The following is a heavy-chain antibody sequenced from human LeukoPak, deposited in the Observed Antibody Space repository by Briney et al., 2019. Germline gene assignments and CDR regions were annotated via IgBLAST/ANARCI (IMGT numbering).Heavy chain of an antibody. Sequence: PGGSLRLSCAASGFTFSSYAMSWVRQAPGKGLEWVSAISGSGGSTYYADSVKGRFTISRDNSKNTLYLQMNSLRAEDTAVYYCAKNTGASAYYYYYMDVWGKGTSVTVSS. J-gene: IGHJ6*03. CDR1: GFTFSSYA. CDR2: ISGSGGST. D-gene: IGHD1-14*01. CDR3: AKNTGASAYYYYYMDV. V-gene: IGHV3-23*01.